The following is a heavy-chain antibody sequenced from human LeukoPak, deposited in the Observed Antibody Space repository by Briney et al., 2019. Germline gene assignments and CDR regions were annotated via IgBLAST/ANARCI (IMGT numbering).Heavy chain of an antibody. V-gene: IGHV1-18*01. Sequence: ASVKVSCKASGYTFTSYGISWVRQAPGQGLEWMGWISAYNGNTNYAQKLQGRVTMTTDTSTSTAYMELRSLRPEDTAVYFCAKDSDSGGSYDGAHSWGQGALVTVSS. CDR1: GYTFTSYG. D-gene: IGHD3-22*01. J-gene: IGHJ4*02. CDR3: AKDSDSGGSYDGAHS. CDR2: ISAYNGNT.